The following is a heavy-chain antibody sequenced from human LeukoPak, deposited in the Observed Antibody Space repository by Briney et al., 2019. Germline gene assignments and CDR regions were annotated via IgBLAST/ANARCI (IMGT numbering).Heavy chain of an antibody. Sequence: ASVKVSCKASGYTFTGYYMHWVRQAPGQGLEWMGWINPNSGGTNYAQKFQGRVTMTRDTSISTAYMELSRLRSDDTAVYYCAREDDCSSTSCPYVWGQETLVTVSS. CDR3: AREDDCSSTSCPYV. D-gene: IGHD2-2*01. CDR1: GYTFTGYY. J-gene: IGHJ4*02. CDR2: INPNSGGT. V-gene: IGHV1-2*02.